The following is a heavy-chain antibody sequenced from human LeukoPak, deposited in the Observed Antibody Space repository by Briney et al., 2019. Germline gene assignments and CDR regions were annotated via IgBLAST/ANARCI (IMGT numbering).Heavy chain of an antibody. CDR2: ISSSGSI. V-gene: IGHV3-48*02. J-gene: IGHJ4*02. Sequence: PGGSLRLSCAASGFTFSSYTMNWVRQAPGKGLEWVSYISSSGSISYADSVKGRFTISRDNAKNSLYLQMNSLRDEDTAVYYCARMIDYNYGYAFDYWGQGTLATVSS. CDR1: GFTFSSYT. CDR3: ARMIDYNYGYAFDY. D-gene: IGHD5-18*01.